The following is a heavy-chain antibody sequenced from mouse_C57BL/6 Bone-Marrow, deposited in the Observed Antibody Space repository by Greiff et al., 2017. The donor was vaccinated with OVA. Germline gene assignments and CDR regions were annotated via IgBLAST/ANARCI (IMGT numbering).Heavy chain of an antibody. CDR3: GSWGVLR. D-gene: IGHD1-1*01. V-gene: IGHV1-81*01. CDR2: IYPRSGNT. J-gene: IGHJ3*02. CDR1: GYTFTSGG. Sequence: VQLQQSGAELARPGASVSLSCKASGYTFTSGGLCWVKRRTGRGLVGCGEIYPRSGNTYYNEKLKDKATLTADKSSSTAYMELRSLTSEDSAVYFGGSWGVLRWGQGTLVTVSA.